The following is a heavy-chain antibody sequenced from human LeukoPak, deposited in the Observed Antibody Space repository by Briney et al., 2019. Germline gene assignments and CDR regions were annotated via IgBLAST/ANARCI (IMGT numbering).Heavy chain of an antibody. CDR2: IYDSGST. V-gene: IGHV4-61*01. D-gene: IGHD3-22*01. CDR3: ARDPSGYFNY. CDR1: GGSVSSGSYY. Sequence: SETLSLTCTVSGGSVSSGSYYWSWIRQPPGKGLEWIGYIYDSGSTNYNPSLKSRVTISVDTSKNQFSLKLSSVTAADTAVYYCARDPSGYFNYWGQGTLVTDSS. J-gene: IGHJ4*02.